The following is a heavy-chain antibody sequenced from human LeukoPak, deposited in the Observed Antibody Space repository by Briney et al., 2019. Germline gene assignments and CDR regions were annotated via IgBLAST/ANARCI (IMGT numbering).Heavy chain of an antibody. CDR3: ARGTDRYNWNTDVW. Sequence: SVKVSCKASGGTFSSYAISWVRQAPGQGLEWMGRIIPILGIANYAQKFQGRVTITADKSTSTAYMELSSLRSEDTAVYYCARGTDRYNWNTDVWWGQGTLVTVSS. D-gene: IGHD1-20*01. CDR1: GGTFSSYA. V-gene: IGHV1-69*04. J-gene: IGHJ4*02. CDR2: IIPILGIA.